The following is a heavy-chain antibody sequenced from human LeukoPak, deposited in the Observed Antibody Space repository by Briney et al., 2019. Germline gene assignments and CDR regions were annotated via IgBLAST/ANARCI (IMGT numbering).Heavy chain of an antibody. Sequence: SGTLSLTCTVSGGSISSYYWSWIRQPPGKGLEWIGYIYYSGSTNYNPSLKSRVTISVDTSKNQFSLKLSSVTAADTAVYYCARWDGSSSSYYYYYYGMDVWGQGTTVTVSS. CDR1: GGSISSYY. V-gene: IGHV4-59*01. J-gene: IGHJ6*02. CDR2: IYYSGST. CDR3: ARWDGSSSSYYYYYYGMDV. D-gene: IGHD6-6*01.